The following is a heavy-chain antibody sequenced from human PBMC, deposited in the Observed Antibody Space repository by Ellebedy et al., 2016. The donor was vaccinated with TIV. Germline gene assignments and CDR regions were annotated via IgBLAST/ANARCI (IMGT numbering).Heavy chain of an antibody. CDR2: ISHSGST. J-gene: IGHJ5*02. CDR3: AREGVGVSTVTTGWFDP. Sequence: SETLSLXXTVSGVSVSGGSYYWTWIRQPPGKGLEWIGYISHSGSTNYRPSLERRVTISADTSKNQFSLKLSSMTAADTAVYYCAREGVGVSTVTTGWFDPWGQGTLVTVSS. V-gene: IGHV4-61*01. CDR1: GVSVSGGSYY. D-gene: IGHD4-17*01.